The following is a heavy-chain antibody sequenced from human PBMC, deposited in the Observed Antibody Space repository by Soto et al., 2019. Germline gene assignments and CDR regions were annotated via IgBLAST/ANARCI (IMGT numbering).Heavy chain of an antibody. Sequence: ASVKVSCKASGGTFSSYAISWVRQAPGQGLEWMGGIIPIFGTANYAQKFQGRVTITADKSTSTAYMELSSLRSEDTAVYYCARAPPLVVITSGAFDIWGQGTMVTVSS. CDR1: GGTFSSYA. CDR2: IIPIFGTA. J-gene: IGHJ3*02. CDR3: ARAPPLVVITSGAFDI. D-gene: IGHD3-22*01. V-gene: IGHV1-69*06.